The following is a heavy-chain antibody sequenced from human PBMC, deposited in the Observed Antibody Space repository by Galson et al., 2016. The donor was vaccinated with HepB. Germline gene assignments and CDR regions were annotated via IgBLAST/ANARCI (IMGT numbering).Heavy chain of an antibody. D-gene: IGHD2-2*01. J-gene: IGHJ6*02. CDR1: GDSISESW. V-gene: IGHV4-59*01. CDR3: VRDDDSTSYYYYGMDV. Sequence: ETLSLTCAVSGDSISESWWSWIRQPPGKGLEWIGYIYDSGGTKYNPSLKNRVTISLDTSKNQFSLKLSSVTAADTAVYYCVRDDDSTSYYYYGMDVWGQGITVTVSS. CDR2: IYDSGGT.